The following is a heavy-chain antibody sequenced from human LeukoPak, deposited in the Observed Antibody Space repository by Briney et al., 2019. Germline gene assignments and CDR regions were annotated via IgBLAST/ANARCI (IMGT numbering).Heavy chain of an antibody. D-gene: IGHD7-27*01. J-gene: IGHJ4*02. CDR3: ARWGPYFDH. Sequence: PSETLSLTCTVSGVSVSSARHYWGWLRQPPGKALEWIGTFFTGGRTYYNPSLESRVTILVDTSKNQFSLKLTSVTAADTAVYFCARWGPYFDHWGQGSLVIVSS. CDR2: FFTGGRT. CDR1: GVSVSSARHY. V-gene: IGHV4-39*07.